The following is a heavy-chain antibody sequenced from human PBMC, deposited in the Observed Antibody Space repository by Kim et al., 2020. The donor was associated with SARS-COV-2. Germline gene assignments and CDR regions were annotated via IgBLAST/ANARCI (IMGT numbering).Heavy chain of an antibody. CDR1: GGTFSSYA. V-gene: IGHV1-69*13. Sequence: SVKVSCKASGGTFSSYAISWVRQAPGQGLEWMGGIIPIFGTANYAQKFQGRVTITADESTSTAYMELSSLRSEDTAVYYCARRSPGYHLGGPGWFDPWGQGTLVTVSS. D-gene: IGHD2-15*01. CDR2: IIPIFGTA. CDR3: ARRSPGYHLGGPGWFDP. J-gene: IGHJ5*02.